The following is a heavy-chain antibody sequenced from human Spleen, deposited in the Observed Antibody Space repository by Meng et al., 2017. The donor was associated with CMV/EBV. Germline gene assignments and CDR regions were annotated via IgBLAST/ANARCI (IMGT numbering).Heavy chain of an antibody. D-gene: IGHD3-10*01. CDR3: AKVGSRDPRGSLDF. J-gene: IGHJ4*02. CDR1: GYSFTGHY. CDR2: MNTHNGKT. Sequence: ASVKVSCKASGYSFTGHYIHWVRQATGQGLEWMGWMNTHNGKTGYAQKFQGRITMTRDTSVSTAYMELSSLRSEDTAVYYCAKVGSRDPRGSLDFWGQGTVVTVSS. V-gene: IGHV1-8*02.